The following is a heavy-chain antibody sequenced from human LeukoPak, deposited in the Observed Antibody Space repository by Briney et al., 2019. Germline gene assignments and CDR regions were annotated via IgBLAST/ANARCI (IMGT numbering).Heavy chain of an antibody. CDR2: ISGSGDST. V-gene: IGHV3-23*01. D-gene: IGHD3-22*01. CDR3: AKKSYSYDSTGYYDY. Sequence: GGSLRLSCAVSGFTFSSYAMSWVRQAPGKGLEWVSGISGSGDSTYYAASVKGRFTISRDNSKNTLYLQMNSLRAEDTAVYYCAKKSYSYDSTGYYDYWGQGTLVTVSS. CDR1: GFTFSSYA. J-gene: IGHJ4*02.